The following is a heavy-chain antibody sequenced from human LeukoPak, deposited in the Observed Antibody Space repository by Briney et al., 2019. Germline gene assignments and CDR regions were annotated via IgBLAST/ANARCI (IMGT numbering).Heavy chain of an antibody. CDR3: ARVRILYCSSTSCYTGDDAFDI. D-gene: IGHD2-2*02. Sequence: SETLPLTCTVSGGSISSYYWSWIRQPPGKGLEWIGYIYYSGSTNYNPSLKSRVTISVDTSKNQFSLKLSSVTAADTAVYYCARVRILYCSSTSCYTGDDAFDIWGQGTMVTVSS. J-gene: IGHJ3*02. CDR1: GGSISSYY. CDR2: IYYSGST. V-gene: IGHV4-59*01.